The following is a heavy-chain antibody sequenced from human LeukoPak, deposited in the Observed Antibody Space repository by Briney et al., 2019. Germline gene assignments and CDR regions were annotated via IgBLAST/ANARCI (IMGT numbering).Heavy chain of an antibody. Sequence: PGGSLRLSCAASGFTFSSYSMNWVRQAPGKGLEWVSSISSSSSSYIYYADSVKGRFTISRDNAKNSLYLQMNSLRAEDTAVYYCARVRRLKASQAHIDYWGQGTLVTVSS. V-gene: IGHV3-21*01. CDR2: ISSSSSSYI. CDR3: ARVRRLKASQAHIDY. J-gene: IGHJ4*02. CDR1: GFTFSSYS.